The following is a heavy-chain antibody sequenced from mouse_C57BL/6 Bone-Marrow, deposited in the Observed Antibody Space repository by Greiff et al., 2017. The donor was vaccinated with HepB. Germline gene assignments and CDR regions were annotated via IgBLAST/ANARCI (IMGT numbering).Heavy chain of an antibody. Sequence: VQLKESGPGMVKPSQSLSLTCTVTGYSITSGYDWHWIRHFPGNKLEWMGYISYSGSTNYNPSLKSRISITHDTSKNHFFLKLNSVTTEDTATYYCARGGYDYDDLLHFDYWGQGTTLTVSS. V-gene: IGHV3-1*01. CDR3: ARGGYDYDDLLHFDY. CDR1: GYSITSGYD. D-gene: IGHD2-4*01. CDR2: ISYSGST. J-gene: IGHJ2*01.